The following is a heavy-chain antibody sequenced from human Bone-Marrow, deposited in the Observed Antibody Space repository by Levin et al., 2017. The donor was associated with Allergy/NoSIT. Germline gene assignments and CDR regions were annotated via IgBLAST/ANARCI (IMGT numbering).Heavy chain of an antibody. CDR2: ISYDGSNK. CDR3: ARRDTAMVNDYYYYGMDV. CDR1: GFTFSSYA. Sequence: GGSLRLSCAASGFTFSSYAMHWVRQAPGKGLEWVAVISYDGSNKYYADSVKGRFTISRDNSKNTLYLQMNSLRAEDTAVYYCARRDTAMVNDYYYYGMDVWGQGTTVTVSS. D-gene: IGHD5-18*01. V-gene: IGHV3-30-3*01. J-gene: IGHJ6*02.